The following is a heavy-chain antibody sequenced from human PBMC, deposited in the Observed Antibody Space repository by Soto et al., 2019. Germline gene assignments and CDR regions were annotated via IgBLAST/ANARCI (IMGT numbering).Heavy chain of an antibody. CDR1: VYTFTSYG. V-gene: IGHV1-18*01. CDR3: ARASVSGRRFDY. J-gene: IGHJ4*02. D-gene: IGHD6-19*01. Sequence: ASVKVSCKASVYTFTSYGISWVRQAPGQGLEWMGWISAYNGNTNYAQKLQGRVTMTRDTSTTTVYVELNSLTSEDTAVYYCARASVSGRRFDYWGQGTLVTVSS. CDR2: ISAYNGNT.